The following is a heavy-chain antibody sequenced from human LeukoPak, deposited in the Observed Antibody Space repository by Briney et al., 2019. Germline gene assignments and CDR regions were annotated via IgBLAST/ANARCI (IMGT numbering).Heavy chain of an antibody. J-gene: IGHJ3*02. D-gene: IGHD6-13*01. Sequence: PGGSLRLSCAASGFTFSAYEMNWVRQAPGKGLEWVSAISSSSSYIYYADSVKGRFTISRDNAKNSLYLQMNSLRAEDTAVYYCARLIAAAAQDAFDIWGQGTMVTVSS. CDR1: GFTFSAYE. CDR2: ISSSSSYI. V-gene: IGHV3-21*01. CDR3: ARLIAAAAQDAFDI.